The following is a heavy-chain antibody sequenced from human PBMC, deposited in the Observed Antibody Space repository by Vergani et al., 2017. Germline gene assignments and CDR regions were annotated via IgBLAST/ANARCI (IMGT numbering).Heavy chain of an antibody. J-gene: IGHJ5*02. Sequence: EVQLVESGGGLVQPGRSLRLSCAASEFTFDDYAMHWVRQAPGKGLEWVSGISWNSGSIGYADSVKGRFTISRDNAKNSLYLQMNSLRAEDTALYYCAREPPYDILTAPAPWGQGTLVTVSS. D-gene: IGHD3-9*01. V-gene: IGHV3-9*01. CDR3: AREPPYDILTAPAP. CDR2: ISWNSGSI. CDR1: EFTFDDYA.